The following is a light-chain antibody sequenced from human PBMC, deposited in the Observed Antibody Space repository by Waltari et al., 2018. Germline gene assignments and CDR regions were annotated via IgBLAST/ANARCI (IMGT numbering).Light chain of an antibody. CDR3: QQYGSSAFT. V-gene: IGKV3-20*01. Sequence: EIVLMQSPRTLSLSPGARATLSCRANQHVDRNYLPCFRQEPGQAPRLLIYGASSRATGIPDRFSGSGSGTDFTLTISRLEPEDFALYYCQQYGSSAFTFGQGTRLEI. CDR1: QHVDRNY. CDR2: GAS. J-gene: IGKJ5*01.